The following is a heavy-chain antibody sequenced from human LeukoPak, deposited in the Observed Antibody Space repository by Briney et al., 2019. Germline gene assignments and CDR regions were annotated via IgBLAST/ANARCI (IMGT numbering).Heavy chain of an antibody. J-gene: IGHJ3*02. CDR3: ARDLSPSNWDAFDI. CDR2: IYYSGST. D-gene: IGHD7-27*01. Sequence: SETLSLTCTVSGGSISSGDYYWSWIRQPPGKGLEWIGYIYYSGSTYYNPSLKSRVTISVDTSKNQFSLKLSSVTAADTAVYYCARDLSPSNWDAFDIWGQGTMVTVSS. V-gene: IGHV4-30-4*01. CDR1: GGSISSGDYY.